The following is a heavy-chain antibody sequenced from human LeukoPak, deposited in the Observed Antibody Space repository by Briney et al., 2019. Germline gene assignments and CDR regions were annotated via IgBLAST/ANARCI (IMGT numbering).Heavy chain of an antibody. CDR1: GGSISSSIYY. CDR3: ARDKQGGFDY. V-gene: IGHV4-39*07. CDR2: VFYNGAT. Sequence: SETLSLTCIVSGGSISSSIYYWAWVRQPPGKGLEWIGTVFYNGATQYNPSLKSRVTISVDRSKNQFSLKLSSVTAADTAVYYCARDKQGGFDYWGQGTLVTVSS. J-gene: IGHJ4*02. D-gene: IGHD2-15*01.